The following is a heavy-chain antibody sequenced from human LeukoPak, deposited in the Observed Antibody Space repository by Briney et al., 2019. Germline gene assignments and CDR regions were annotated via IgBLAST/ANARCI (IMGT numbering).Heavy chain of an antibody. V-gene: IGHV3-21*01. CDR2: ISTSSIYI. D-gene: IGHD2-15*01. CDR3: ASRYCSGGSCYFDPGDFQH. Sequence: GGSLRLSCAASGFTFSSYTMNWVRQAPGKGLEWVSSISTSSIYIYYADSVKGRFTISRDNAKNSLYLQMNSLRAEDTAVYYCASRYCSGGSCYFDPGDFQHWGQGTLVTVSS. J-gene: IGHJ1*01. CDR1: GFTFSSYT.